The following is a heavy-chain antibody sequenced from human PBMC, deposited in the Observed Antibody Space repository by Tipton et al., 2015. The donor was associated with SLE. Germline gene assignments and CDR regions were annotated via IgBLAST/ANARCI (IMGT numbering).Heavy chain of an antibody. D-gene: IGHD6-19*01. CDR1: GFTFSHFG. CDR2: IQFDGSER. CDR3: ATLSGRDM. J-gene: IGHJ3*01. Sequence: SLRLSCAVSGFTFSHFGMHWVRQAPGKGLQWMAFIQFDGSERYYADSVKGRFTISRDNSKNTLYLQMNSLRGEDTALYYCATLSGRDMWGQGTMVTVPS. V-gene: IGHV3-30*02.